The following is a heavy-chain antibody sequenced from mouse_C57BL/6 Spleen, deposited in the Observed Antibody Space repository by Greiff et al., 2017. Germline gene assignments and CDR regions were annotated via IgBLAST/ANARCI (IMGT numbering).Heavy chain of an antibody. CDR3: ARYPEGYGDY. D-gene: IGHD2-2*01. Sequence: EVKLQESGGGLVQPGGSLSLSCAASGFTFTDYYMSWVRQPPGKALEWLGFIRNKANGYTTEYSASVKGRFTISRDNSQSILYLQMNALRAEDSATYYCARYPEGYGDYWGQGTTLTVSS. J-gene: IGHJ2*01. CDR2: IRNKANGYTT. V-gene: IGHV7-3*01. CDR1: GFTFTDYY.